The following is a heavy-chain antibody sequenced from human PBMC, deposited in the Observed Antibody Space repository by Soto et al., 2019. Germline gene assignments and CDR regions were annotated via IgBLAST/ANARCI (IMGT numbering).Heavy chain of an antibody. CDR2: ISGSGGST. Sequence: PGGSLRLSCAASGFTFSSYAMSWVRQAPGKGLEWVSAISGSGGSTYYADSVKGRFTISRDNAENSLYLQMNSLRDEDTAVYYCARGGFGEQTYYYYGMDVWGQGTTVTVSS. D-gene: IGHD3-10*01. J-gene: IGHJ6*02. CDR3: ARGGFGEQTYYYYGMDV. CDR1: GFTFSSYA. V-gene: IGHV3-23*01.